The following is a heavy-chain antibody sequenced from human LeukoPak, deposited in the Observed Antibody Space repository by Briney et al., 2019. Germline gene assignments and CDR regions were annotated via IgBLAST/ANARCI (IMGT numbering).Heavy chain of an antibody. J-gene: IGHJ4*02. Sequence: PSETLSLTCTASGGSISTYSWSWIRQPPGKGLEWIGYIYYSGSPNYNPSLQSRLTISVDTSKSQFSLNLRSVTAADTAVYYCATVLAGYYVFDYWGQGTLVTVSS. CDR2: IYYSGSP. V-gene: IGHV4-59*01. D-gene: IGHD3-9*01. CDR3: ATVLAGYYVFDY. CDR1: GGSISTYS.